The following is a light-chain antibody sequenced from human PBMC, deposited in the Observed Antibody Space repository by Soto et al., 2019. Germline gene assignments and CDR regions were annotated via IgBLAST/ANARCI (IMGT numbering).Light chain of an antibody. CDR2: GAS. V-gene: IGKV3-20*01. CDR3: QQYGSSPKYT. CDR1: QSVTSYY. J-gene: IGKJ2*01. Sequence: EIVLAQSPGTLSLSPGERATLSCRASQSVTSYYLAWYQQKPGQAPRLLIYGASRRATGIPDRFSGSGSGTDFTLTISRLEPEDFAVYYCQQYGSSPKYTFGQGTKLEIK.